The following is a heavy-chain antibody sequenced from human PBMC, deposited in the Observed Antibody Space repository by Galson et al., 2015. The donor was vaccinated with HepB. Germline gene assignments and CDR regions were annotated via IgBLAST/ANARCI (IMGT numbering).Heavy chain of an antibody. CDR2: IIPILGIA. CDR1: GGTFSSYA. Sequence: SVKVSCKASGGTFSSYAISWVRQAPGQGLERMGGIIPILGIANYAQKFQGRVTITADKSTSTAYMELSSLRSEDTAVYYCARTGVLVSSPNNWFDPWGQGTLVTVSS. J-gene: IGHJ5*02. D-gene: IGHD6-6*01. CDR3: ARTGVLVSSPNNWFDP. V-gene: IGHV1-69*10.